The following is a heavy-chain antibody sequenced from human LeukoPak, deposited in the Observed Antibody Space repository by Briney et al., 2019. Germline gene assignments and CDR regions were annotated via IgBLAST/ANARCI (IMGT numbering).Heavy chain of an antibody. J-gene: IGHJ4*02. CDR2: ISYTGST. V-gene: IGHV4-59*08. D-gene: IGHD5-18*01. CDR3: ATVDTTMGKDC. CDR1: GGSISSNS. Sequence: PSETLSLTCTVSGGSISSNSWSWIRQPPGEGLEWIGYISYTGSTNYNPSLKSRVTISVDTSKNQFSLKLTSVTAADTAVYYCATVDTTMGKDCWGQGTLVTVSS.